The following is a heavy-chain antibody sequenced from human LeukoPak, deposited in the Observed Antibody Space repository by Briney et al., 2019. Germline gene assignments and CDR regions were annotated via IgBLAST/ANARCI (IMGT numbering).Heavy chain of an antibody. CDR2: IKSKTDGGTT. V-gene: IGHV3-15*01. Sequence: GGSLRLSCAASGFTFSNAWMSWVRQAPGKGLEWVGRIKSKTDGGTTDYAAPVKGRFTISRDDSKNTLYLQMNSLKTEDTAVYYCTTEVRDWSYAYYFDYWGQGTLVTVSS. CDR1: GFTFSNAW. CDR3: TTEVRDWSYAYYFDY. J-gene: IGHJ4*02. D-gene: IGHD1-7*01.